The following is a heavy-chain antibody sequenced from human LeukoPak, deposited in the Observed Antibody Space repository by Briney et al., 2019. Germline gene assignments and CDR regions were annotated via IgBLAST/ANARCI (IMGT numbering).Heavy chain of an antibody. CDR3: ARKYGSNAGYFDY. CDR1: GYSISTGYY. CDR2: SYHSGTS. Sequence: SETLSLTCAVSGYSISTGYYWGWVRQPPGKGLEWIGNSYHSGTSYYNPSLKSRASISVDTSKNQFSLKLRSVTAADTAVYYCARKYGSNAGYFDYWGQGALVTVSS. V-gene: IGHV4-38-2*01. D-gene: IGHD4-23*01. J-gene: IGHJ4*02.